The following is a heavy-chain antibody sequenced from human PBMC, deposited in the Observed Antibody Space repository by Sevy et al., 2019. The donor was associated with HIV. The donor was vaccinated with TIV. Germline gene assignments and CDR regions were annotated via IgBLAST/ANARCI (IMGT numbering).Heavy chain of an antibody. Sequence: VSVKVSCKASGYTFSNNAIHWVRQAPGQRLEWMGWVHAGNGHTKFSEKFQDSVTISRDTSATTVYMDLTSRTSEETAIYYCARGKGGVFGVVTGQFDYWGQGTLVTVSS. D-gene: IGHD3-3*01. V-gene: IGHV1-3*01. J-gene: IGHJ4*02. CDR1: GYTFSNNA. CDR2: VHAGNGHT. CDR3: ARGKGGVFGVVTGQFDY.